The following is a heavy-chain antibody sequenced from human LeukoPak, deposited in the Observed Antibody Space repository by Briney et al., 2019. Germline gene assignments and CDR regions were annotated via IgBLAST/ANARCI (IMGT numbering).Heavy chain of an antibody. J-gene: IGHJ6*02. CDR1: GYXFTSYG. D-gene: IGHD2-15*01. CDR2: ISAYNGNT. Sequence: ASVKVSCKASGYXFTSYGVSWVRQAPGQGLEWRGWISAYNGNTNYAQKLQGRVTMTTDTSTSTAYMELRSLRSDDTAVYYCARDSIRYCSGGSCPYYYYGMDVWGQGTTVTVSS. V-gene: IGHV1-18*01. CDR3: ARDSIRYCSGGSCPYYYYGMDV.